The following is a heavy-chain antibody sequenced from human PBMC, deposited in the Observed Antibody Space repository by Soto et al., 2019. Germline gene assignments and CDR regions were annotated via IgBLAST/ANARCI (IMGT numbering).Heavy chain of an antibody. D-gene: IGHD3-22*01. CDR3: ATDSSGYNGYFDY. CDR1: GGTFSSYA. Sequence: SVKVSCKASGGTFSSYAISWVRQAPGQGLEWMGGIIPIFGTANYAQKFQGRVTITADKSTSTAYMELSSLRSEDTAVYYCATDSSGYNGYFDYWGQGTLVTVSS. J-gene: IGHJ4*02. V-gene: IGHV1-69*06. CDR2: IIPIFGTA.